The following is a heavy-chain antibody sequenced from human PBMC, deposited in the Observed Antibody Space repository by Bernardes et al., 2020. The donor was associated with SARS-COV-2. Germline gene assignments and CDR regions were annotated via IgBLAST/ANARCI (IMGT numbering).Heavy chain of an antibody. J-gene: IGHJ4*02. CDR2: ISAYNGNT. V-gene: IGHV1-18*01. CDR3: ARGGSSWYFEPLLIDY. Sequence: ASVKVSCQASGYTFTSYGISWVRQAPGQGLEWMGWISAYNGNTNYAQKLQGRVTITTDTSTSTAYLELRSLRSDDTAVYYCARGGSSWYFEPLLIDYWGQGTLVTVSS. CDR1: GYTFTSYG. D-gene: IGHD6-13*01.